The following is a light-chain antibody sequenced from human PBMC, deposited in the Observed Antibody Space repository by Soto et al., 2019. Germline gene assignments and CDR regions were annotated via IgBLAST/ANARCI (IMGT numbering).Light chain of an antibody. Sequence: EIVLTQSPGTLSLSPGERATLSCRASQSFNSIYLAWYQQKTGQATRLLVYHTYNRATGIPDRFSASGSGTDFTLTIRRLEPEDFAVYYCEKYESSHRTFGKGTKGDIK. V-gene: IGKV3-20*01. CDR2: HTY. CDR3: EKYESSHRT. CDR1: QSFNSIY. J-gene: IGKJ1*01.